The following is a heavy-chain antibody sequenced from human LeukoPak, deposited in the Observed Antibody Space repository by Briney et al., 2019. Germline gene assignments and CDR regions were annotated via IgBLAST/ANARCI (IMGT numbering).Heavy chain of an antibody. CDR2: INGDESST. CDR1: AFTFNTYW. J-gene: IGHJ4*02. V-gene: IGHV3-74*01. D-gene: IGHD1-26*01. Sequence: GGSLRLSCAASAFTFNTYWMHWVRQVPGRGLEWVSRINGDESSTNYADSVKGRFTISRDNAKDALYLHMNSLTAEDTAVYYCARGTKWAYYFDYWGQGTLVTVSS. CDR3: ARGTKWAYYFDY.